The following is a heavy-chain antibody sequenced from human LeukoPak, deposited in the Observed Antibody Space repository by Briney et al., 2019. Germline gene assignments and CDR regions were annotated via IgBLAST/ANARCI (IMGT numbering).Heavy chain of an antibody. CDR1: GFTFSDHY. J-gene: IGHJ6*03. Sequence: GGSLRLSCAASGFTFSDHYMAWVRQAPGKGLEWVGRIRNKANSHTTEYAASVKGRFTISRDDSKYSLYLQMNSLKTEDTAVYYCARVSTLTTHYYYYYMDVWGKGTTVTVSS. CDR2: IRNKANSHTT. D-gene: IGHD4-17*01. CDR3: ARVSTLTTHYYYYYMDV. V-gene: IGHV3-72*01.